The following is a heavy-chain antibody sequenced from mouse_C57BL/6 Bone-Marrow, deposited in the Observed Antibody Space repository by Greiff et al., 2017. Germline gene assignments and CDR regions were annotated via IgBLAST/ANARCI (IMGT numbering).Heavy chain of an antibody. V-gene: IGHV1-81*01. CDR3: ARLYDGYYGAMDY. CDR2: IYPRRGNT. J-gene: IGHJ4*01. Sequence: VQLQQSGAELARPGASVKLSCKASGYTFTSSGISWVKQRTGQGLEWIGKIYPRRGNTYYNEKFKGKATLTADKSSSTAYMGLRSLTSADSAVYFCARLYDGYYGAMDYWGQGTSVTVSS. D-gene: IGHD2-3*01. CDR1: GYTFTSSG.